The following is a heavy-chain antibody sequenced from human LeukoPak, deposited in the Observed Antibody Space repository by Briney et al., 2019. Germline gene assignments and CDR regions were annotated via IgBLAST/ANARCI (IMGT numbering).Heavy chain of an antibody. CDR3: SKDFRYSSG. V-gene: IGHV3-23*01. J-gene: IGHJ4*02. D-gene: IGHD5-18*01. CDR2: ISASASGGIT. CDR1: GFTFSSYA. Sequence: GGSLRLSCAASGFTFSSYAITWVRQAPGKGLEWVSGISASASGGITYYADSVKGRFTIPRDNSKNTLYLQMNSLRAEDTAVYYCSKDFRYSSGWGQRTLVTVSS.